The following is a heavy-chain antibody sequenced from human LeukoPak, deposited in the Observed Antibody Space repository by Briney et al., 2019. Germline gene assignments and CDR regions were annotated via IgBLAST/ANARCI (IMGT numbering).Heavy chain of an antibody. CDR2: ISGSGGST. CDR1: GFTFSSYA. J-gene: IGHJ5*02. Sequence: GGSLRLSCAASGFTFSSYAMSWVRQAPGKGLEWVSAISGSGGSTYYADSVKGRFTISRDNSKNTLYLQMNSLRAEDTAVYYCAKGFWYDSSGYRDNWFDPWGQGTLVTVSS. V-gene: IGHV3-23*01. D-gene: IGHD3-22*01. CDR3: AKGFWYDSSGYRDNWFDP.